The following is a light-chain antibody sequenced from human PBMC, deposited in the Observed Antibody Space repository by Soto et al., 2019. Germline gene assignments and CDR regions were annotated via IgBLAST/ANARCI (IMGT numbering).Light chain of an antibody. Sequence: EMVLTQSPATLSLSPGERATLSCRASPSVPNFVAWYQQKPGQAPMLLIYEASNRATDIPARFSGSGSGTDFTLTISSIEPEDSAVYYCQQRREWTPVLFGPGTKVEIK. V-gene: IGKV3-11*01. J-gene: IGKJ3*01. CDR2: EAS. CDR1: PSVPNF. CDR3: QQRREWTPVL.